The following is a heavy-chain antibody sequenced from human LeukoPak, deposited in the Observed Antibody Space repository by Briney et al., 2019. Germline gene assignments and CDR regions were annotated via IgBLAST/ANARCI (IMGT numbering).Heavy chain of an antibody. V-gene: IGHV4-39*07. J-gene: IGHJ6*03. Sequence: SSETLSLTCAVSGGSISSNSYYWGWIRQPPGKGLEWIGSIYYSGSTNYNPSLKSRVTISVDTSKNQFSLKLRSVTAADTAVYYCARDSPIYGSGSHHHTPGYYYMDVWGKGTTVTVSS. CDR1: GGSISSNSYY. CDR2: IYYSGST. D-gene: IGHD3-10*01. CDR3: ARDSPIYGSGSHHHTPGYYYMDV.